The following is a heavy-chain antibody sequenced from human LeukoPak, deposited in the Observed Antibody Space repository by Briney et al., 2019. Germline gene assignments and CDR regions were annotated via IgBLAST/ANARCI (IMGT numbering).Heavy chain of an antibody. V-gene: IGHV1-69*04. Sequence: GSSVKVSCKASGGTFSSYAISWVRQAPGQGLEWMGRIIPIFGIANYAQKFQGRVTITADKSTSTAYMELSSLRSEDTAVYYCAREGFTIFGMVIDYYYGMDVWGQGTTVTVSS. J-gene: IGHJ6*02. D-gene: IGHD3-3*01. CDR3: AREGFTIFGMVIDYYYGMDV. CDR1: GGTFSSYA. CDR2: IIPIFGIA.